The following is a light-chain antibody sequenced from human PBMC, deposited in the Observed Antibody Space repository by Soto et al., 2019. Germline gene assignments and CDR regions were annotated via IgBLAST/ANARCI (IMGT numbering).Light chain of an antibody. CDR1: SSDVGAYNF. CDR2: DVA. Sequence: QSVLTQPASVSGSPGQSITISCTGTSSDVGAYNFVSWYQRYPDKAPKVVIYDVANRPSGVSYRFSASKSGNTASLTISGLQAEDEADYYCMSFTSSNTYVFGTGTKVTVL. V-gene: IGLV2-14*03. CDR3: MSFTSSNTYV. J-gene: IGLJ1*01.